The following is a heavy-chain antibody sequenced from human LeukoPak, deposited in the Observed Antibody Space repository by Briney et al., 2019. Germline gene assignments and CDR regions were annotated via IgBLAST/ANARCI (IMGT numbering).Heavy chain of an antibody. J-gene: IGHJ4*02. Sequence: PSETLSLTCTVSGGSISSYYWSWIRQPPGKGLEWIGYIYYSGSTNCNPSLKSRVAISVDTSKNQFSLKLSSVTAADTAVYYCARHLPPPAYSYEFDYWGQGTLVTVSS. V-gene: IGHV4-59*08. CDR2: IYYSGST. CDR3: ARHLPPPAYSYEFDY. CDR1: GGSISSYY. D-gene: IGHD5-18*01.